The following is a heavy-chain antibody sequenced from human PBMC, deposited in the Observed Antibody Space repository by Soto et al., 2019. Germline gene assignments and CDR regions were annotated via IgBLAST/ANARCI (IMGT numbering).Heavy chain of an antibody. J-gene: IGHJ4*02. Sequence: QVQLVESGGGVVQPGRSLRLSCAASGFTFSSYAMHWVRQAPGKGLAWVAVISYDGSNKYYADSVKGRFTISRDNSKNTLYLQMNSLRAEDTAVYYCARDRFASSWSYFDYWGQGTLVTVSS. V-gene: IGHV3-30-3*01. CDR3: ARDRFASSWSYFDY. CDR2: ISYDGSNK. CDR1: GFTFSSYA. D-gene: IGHD6-13*01.